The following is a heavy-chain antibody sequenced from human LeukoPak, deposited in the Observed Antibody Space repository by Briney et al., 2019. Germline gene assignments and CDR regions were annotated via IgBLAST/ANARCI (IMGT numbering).Heavy chain of an antibody. V-gene: IGHV3-30*04. J-gene: IGHJ6*03. Sequence: GRSLRLSCAASGFTFSSYAMHWVRQAPGKGLEWVALISYDGSNKYYADSVKGRFIISRDNAKDSLYLQMNSLRVEDAAVYFCARATDGGYYYYYYMDVWAKGTTVTVSS. CDR3: ARATDGGYYYYYYMDV. CDR2: ISYDGSNK. D-gene: IGHD1-14*01. CDR1: GFTFSSYA.